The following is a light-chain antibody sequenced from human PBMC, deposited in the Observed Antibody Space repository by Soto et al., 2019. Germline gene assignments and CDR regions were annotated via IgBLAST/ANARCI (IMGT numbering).Light chain of an antibody. J-gene: IGLJ1*01. CDR2: EVS. Sequence: QSALTQPASVSGSPGQSITISCAGTSSDVGGYKYVSWYQQNPGKAPKLIIYEVSSRPSGISNRFSGSKSGNTASLTISGLQAEDEADYYCSSYTSTSTLYVFGSGTKFTVL. V-gene: IGLV2-14*01. CDR3: SSYTSTSTLYV. CDR1: SSDVGGYKY.